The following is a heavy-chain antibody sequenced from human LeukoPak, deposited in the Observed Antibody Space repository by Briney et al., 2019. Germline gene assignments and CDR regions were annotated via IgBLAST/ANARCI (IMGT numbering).Heavy chain of an antibody. CDR3: ARGSCSSTSCRYYYYMDV. V-gene: IGHV3-23*01. Sequence: GGSLRLSCAASGITFSSYAMSWVRQAPGKGLEWVSAISGSGGSTYYADSVKGRFTISRDNAKKSVYLQMNSLRAEDTAVYYCARGSCSSTSCRYYYYMDVWGKGTTVTVSS. CDR1: GITFSSYA. D-gene: IGHD2-2*01. J-gene: IGHJ6*03. CDR2: ISGSGGST.